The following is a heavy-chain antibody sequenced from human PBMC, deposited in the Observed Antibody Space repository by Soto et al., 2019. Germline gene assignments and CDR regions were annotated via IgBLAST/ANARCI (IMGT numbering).Heavy chain of an antibody. CDR3: ARIYCSGGICFPFDY. D-gene: IGHD2-15*01. CDR2: ISAYNGNT. V-gene: IGHV1-18*01. Sequence: QVQLVQSGAEVKKPGASVKVACKASGYTFTSYGSSWVRQAPGQGLEWMGWISAYNGNTNYAQKLQGRVTMTTDTSPSTAYMELRSLRSDDTAVYYCARIYCSGGICFPFDYWGQGTLVTVSS. J-gene: IGHJ4*02. CDR1: GYTFTSYG.